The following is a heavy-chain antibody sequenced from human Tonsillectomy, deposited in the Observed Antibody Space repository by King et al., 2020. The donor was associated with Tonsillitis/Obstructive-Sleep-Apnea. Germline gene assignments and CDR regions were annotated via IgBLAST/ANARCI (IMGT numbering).Heavy chain of an antibody. CDR3: ARGTIFGVFNYTSMDV. D-gene: IGHD3-3*01. CDR1: EFTFSDYY. V-gene: IGHV3-11*01. Sequence: VQLVESGGGLVKSEGSLRLSCAASEFTFSDYYMSWIRQAPGKGLEWVSHIGSSGSSISYADSVKGRFTISRDNAKNSLYRQMNSLRAEDTAVYYCARGTIFGVFNYTSMDVWGEGAPVTVSS. J-gene: IGHJ6*03. CDR2: IGSSGSSI.